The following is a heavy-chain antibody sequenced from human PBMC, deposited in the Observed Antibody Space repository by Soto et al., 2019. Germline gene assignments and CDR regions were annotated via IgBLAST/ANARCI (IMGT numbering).Heavy chain of an antibody. Sequence: EVQLLEPGGGLVQPGGSLRLSCAASGFTFSSYAMSWVRQAPGKGLEWVSAMSGGGGRSFYADSVKGRFTISRDNSKNTLYLQMNSLRAEDTAVYSGAKVPAYSDYGVIYWYFDLWGRGTLVTVSS. CDR1: GFTFSSYA. J-gene: IGHJ2*01. D-gene: IGHD4-17*01. CDR2: MSGGGGRS. CDR3: AKVPAYSDYGVIYWYFDL. V-gene: IGHV3-23*01.